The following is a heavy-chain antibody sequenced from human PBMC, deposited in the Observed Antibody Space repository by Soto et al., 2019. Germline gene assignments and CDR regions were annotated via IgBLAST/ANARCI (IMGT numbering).Heavy chain of an antibody. CDR3: ARGSGFLSGYHPYYYGMDV. CDR2: INHSGST. Sequence: SETLSLTCAVYGGSFSGYYRSWIRQPPGKGLEWIGEINHSGSTNYNPSLKSRVTISVPTSKSQFSLKLSSVTAADTAVYYCARGSGFLSGYHPYYYGMDVWGQGTTVTVSS. CDR1: GGSFSGYY. V-gene: IGHV4-34*01. J-gene: IGHJ6*02. D-gene: IGHD3-3*01.